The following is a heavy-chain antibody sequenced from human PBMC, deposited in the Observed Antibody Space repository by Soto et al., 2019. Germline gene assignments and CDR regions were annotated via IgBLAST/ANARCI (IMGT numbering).Heavy chain of an antibody. CDR3: AREGGSGSYRYCAMDV. CDR1: GGTFSSYT. V-gene: IGHV1-69*12. Sequence: QVQLVQSGAEVKKPGSSVKVSCKASGGTFSSYTITWVRQAPGQGLEWMGGIIPIFGTANYAQKFQGRVTITADESTRTAYLELSSLRSEDTAVYYCAREGGSGSYRYCAMDVWGQGTTVTVSS. D-gene: IGHD3-10*01. CDR2: IIPIFGTA. J-gene: IGHJ6*02.